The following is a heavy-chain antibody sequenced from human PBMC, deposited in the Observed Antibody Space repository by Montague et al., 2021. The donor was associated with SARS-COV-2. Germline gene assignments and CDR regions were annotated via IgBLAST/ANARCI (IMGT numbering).Heavy chain of an antibody. J-gene: IGHJ6*03. CDR1: PGSISSFF. Sequence: SETLSLTCNVSPGSISSFFWSWIRQPPGGGLEWIGYIYYDGRSDYNPSLKSRVTISMDTSKNQFSLRLTFVTAADTAVYYCVRHGGGWYVYSYYMDVWGKGTTVIVSS. CDR2: IYYDGRS. D-gene: IGHD6-19*01. V-gene: IGHV4-59*08. CDR3: VRHGGGWYVYSYYMDV.